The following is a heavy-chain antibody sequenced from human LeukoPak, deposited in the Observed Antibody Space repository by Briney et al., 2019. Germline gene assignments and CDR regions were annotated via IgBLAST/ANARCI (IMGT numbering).Heavy chain of an antibody. CDR2: IYYSGST. CDR3: ARVFDFWSGYIDY. CDR1: GYSISSSNW. D-gene: IGHD3-3*01. V-gene: IGHV4-28*03. J-gene: IGHJ4*02. Sequence: SDTLSLTCAVSGYSISSSNWWGWIRQPPGKGLEWIGYIYYSGSTNYNPSLKSRVTISVDRSKNQFSLKLSSVTAADTAVYYCARVFDFWSGYIDYWGQGTLVTVSS.